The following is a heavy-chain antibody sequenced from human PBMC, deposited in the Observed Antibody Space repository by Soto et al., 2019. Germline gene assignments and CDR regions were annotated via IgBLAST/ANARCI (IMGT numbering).Heavy chain of an antibody. D-gene: IGHD5-18*01. CDR3: ARDRRGYTAIDI. CDR1: GFTVNSNY. CDR2: IYSGGST. J-gene: IGHJ4*02. V-gene: IGHV3-53*02. Sequence: EVQLVETGGGLIQPGGSLRLSCAASGFTVNSNYMSWVRQAPGKGLEWVSVIYSGGSTYYADSVKGRFTISRDNSKNTLYLQMNSLRAEDTAVYYCARDRRGYTAIDIWGQGTLVTVSS.